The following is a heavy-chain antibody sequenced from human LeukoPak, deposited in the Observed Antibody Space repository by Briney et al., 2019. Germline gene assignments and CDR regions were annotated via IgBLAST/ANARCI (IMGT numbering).Heavy chain of an antibody. CDR2: ISSSGSTI. Sequence: GGSLRLSCAASGFTFSDYYMSWIRQAPGKGLEWVSYISSSGSTIYYADSVKGRFTIPGDNAKNSLYLQMNSLRAEDTAVYYCAREGGYDSGPYYFDYWGQGTLVTVSS. CDR1: GFTFSDYY. V-gene: IGHV3-11*01. CDR3: AREGGYDSGPYYFDY. J-gene: IGHJ4*02. D-gene: IGHD5-12*01.